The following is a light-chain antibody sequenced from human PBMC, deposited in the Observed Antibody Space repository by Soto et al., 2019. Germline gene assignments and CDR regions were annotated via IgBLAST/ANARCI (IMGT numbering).Light chain of an antibody. J-gene: IGKJ4*01. V-gene: IGKV1-6*01. Sequence: AIQMTQSPSSLSAYVGDRVTITCRASQGIRNDLGWYQQKPGKAPKLLIYSASSLQSGVPSRFSGSGSGTDFSVTISSLQTEDFATDYCLEDYSSPLTFGGGTKVEIK. CDR2: SAS. CDR3: LEDYSSPLT. CDR1: QGIRND.